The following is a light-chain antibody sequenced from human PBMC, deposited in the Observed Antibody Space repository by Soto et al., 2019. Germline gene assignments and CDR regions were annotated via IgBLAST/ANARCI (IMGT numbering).Light chain of an antibody. V-gene: IGKV1-5*03. CDR2: KAS. CDR3: QHYNSYSEA. CDR1: QTIDSW. Sequence: DIQMTQSPSTLSASAGDRVTITCRASQTIDSWLAWYQQRPGKPPNLLIYKASTLASGVPSRFSGSGSGTEFTLTISSLQPDDFATYYCQHYNSYSEAFGQGTKVDI. J-gene: IGKJ1*01.